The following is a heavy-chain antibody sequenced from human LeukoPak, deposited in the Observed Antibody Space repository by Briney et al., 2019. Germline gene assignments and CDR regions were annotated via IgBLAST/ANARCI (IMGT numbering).Heavy chain of an antibody. CDR3: ARGGVGAPYGDYYYYYGMDV. CDR2: INHSGST. Sequence: SETLSLTCAVYGGSFSGYYWSWIRQPPGKGLEWIGEINHSGSTNYNPSLKSRVTISVDTSKNQFSLKLSSVTAADTAVYYCARGGVGAPYGDYYYYYGMDVWGQGTTVTVSS. D-gene: IGHD4-17*01. J-gene: IGHJ6*02. V-gene: IGHV4-34*01. CDR1: GGSFSGYY.